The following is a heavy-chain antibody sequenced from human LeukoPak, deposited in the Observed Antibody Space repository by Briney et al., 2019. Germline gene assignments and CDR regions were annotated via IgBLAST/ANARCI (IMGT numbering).Heavy chain of an antibody. Sequence: PSETLSLTCTVSGGSISSSSYYWGWIRQPPGKGLEWIGYIYYSGSTNYNPSLKSRVTISVDTSKNQFSLKLSSVTAADTAVYYCARAGTSILGIDYWGQGTLVTVSS. D-gene: IGHD2-2*01. CDR1: GGSISSSSYY. CDR2: IYYSGST. J-gene: IGHJ4*02. V-gene: IGHV4-61*05. CDR3: ARAGTSILGIDY.